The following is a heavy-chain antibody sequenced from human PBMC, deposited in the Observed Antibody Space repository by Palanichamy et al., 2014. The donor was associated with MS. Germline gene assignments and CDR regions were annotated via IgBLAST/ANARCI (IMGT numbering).Heavy chain of an antibody. CDR3: ARDHTRGWGTGSHADY. V-gene: IGHV1-18*01. D-gene: IGHD3-10*01. CDR1: GYSFKAYG. Sequence: QVLLQQSGIEVKSPGASVRVSCKTSGYSFKAYGVNWVRQAPGQGLEWMGWISAYNGDTNIAPKFQGRLTMTTEVTTSTVYMDLNSLTSDDTATYYCARDHTRGWGTGSHADYWGQGTLVTVSS. CDR2: ISAYNGDT. J-gene: IGHJ4*02.